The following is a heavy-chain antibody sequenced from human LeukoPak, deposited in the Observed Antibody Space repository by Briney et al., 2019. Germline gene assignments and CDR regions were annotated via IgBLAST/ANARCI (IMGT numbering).Heavy chain of an antibody. Sequence: SETLSLTCAVYGGSFSGYYWTWIRQPPGKGLEWIGEITHSGITNYNPSLKSRVTISVDTSKNHFSLKLSSVTAADTAVYYCARGVTEAPTGIAVARYYFDYWGQGTLVTVSS. J-gene: IGHJ4*02. CDR3: ARGVTEAPTGIAVARYYFDY. CDR2: ITHSGIT. CDR1: GGSFSGYY. V-gene: IGHV4-34*01. D-gene: IGHD6-19*01.